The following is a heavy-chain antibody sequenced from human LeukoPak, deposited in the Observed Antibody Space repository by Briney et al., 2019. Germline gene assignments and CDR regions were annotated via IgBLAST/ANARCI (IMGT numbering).Heavy chain of an antibody. J-gene: IGHJ6*03. CDR3: TTMVWFGSGGAYYYMDV. CDR1: GFTFSNAW. Sequence: GGSLRLSCAASGFTFSNAWMSWVRQAPGKGREWVGRIKSKTDGCTTDYAAPVKGRFTISRDDSKNTLYLQMNSLKAEDTAVYYCTTMVWFGSGGAYYYMDVWGKGTTVTVSS. V-gene: IGHV3-15*01. CDR2: IKSKTDGCTT. D-gene: IGHD3-10*01.